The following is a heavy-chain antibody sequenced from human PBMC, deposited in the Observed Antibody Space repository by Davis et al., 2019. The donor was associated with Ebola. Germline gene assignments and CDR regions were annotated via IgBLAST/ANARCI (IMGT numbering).Heavy chain of an antibody. J-gene: IGHJ4*02. Sequence: SETLSLTCAVFGGSFSDYYWTWIRQPPGKGLEWIGEINHTGSTSYNPSLKSRVTISVDTSKNQFSLKLTSVTAADTGVYYCARSHSDWLLPFDYWGQGTLATVSS. CDR1: GGSFSDYY. CDR2: INHTGST. V-gene: IGHV4-34*01. CDR3: ARSHSDWLLPFDY. D-gene: IGHD3-9*01.